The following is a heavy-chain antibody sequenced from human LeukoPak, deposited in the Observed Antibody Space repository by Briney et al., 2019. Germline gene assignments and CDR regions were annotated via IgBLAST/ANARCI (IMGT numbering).Heavy chain of an antibody. CDR2: IDPSDSYT. J-gene: IGHJ5*02. Sequence: GESLKISCKGSGYSFTSYWISGVRQMPGKGLEWMGRIDPSDSYTNYSPSFQGHVTISADKSISTAYLQWSSLKASDTAMYYCARPYCSGGSCYSWWFDPWGQGTLVTVSS. CDR1: GYSFTSYW. CDR3: ARPYCSGGSCYSWWFDP. D-gene: IGHD2-15*01. V-gene: IGHV5-10-1*01.